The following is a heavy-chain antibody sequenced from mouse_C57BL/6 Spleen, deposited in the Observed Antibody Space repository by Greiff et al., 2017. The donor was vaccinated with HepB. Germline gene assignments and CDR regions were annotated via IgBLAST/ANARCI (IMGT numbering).Heavy chain of an antibody. CDR3: ARSKDYYDY. Sequence: QVQLQQSGAELARPGASVKLSCKASGYTFTSYGISWVKQITGQGLEWIGEISPRSGNTYYNEKFKGKATLTADKSSSTAYMELRSLTSEDSAVYFCARSKDYYDYWGQGTTLTVSS. J-gene: IGHJ2*01. CDR2: ISPRSGNT. CDR1: GYTFTSYG. V-gene: IGHV1-81*01. D-gene: IGHD1-3*01.